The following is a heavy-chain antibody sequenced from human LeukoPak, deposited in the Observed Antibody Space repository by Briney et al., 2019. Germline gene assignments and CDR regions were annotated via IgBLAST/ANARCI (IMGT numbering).Heavy chain of an antibody. D-gene: IGHD4-17*01. J-gene: IGHJ5*02. V-gene: IGHV1-2*02. Sequence: ASVRVSCKASGHTFTGYYMHWVRQAPGQGLEWMGWINANSGGTNYAQKFQGRVTMTRDTSISTAYMELSRLRSDDTAVYYCARGLGDYVHSWGQGTLVTVSS. CDR2: INANSGGT. CDR3: ARGLGDYVHS. CDR1: GHTFTGYY.